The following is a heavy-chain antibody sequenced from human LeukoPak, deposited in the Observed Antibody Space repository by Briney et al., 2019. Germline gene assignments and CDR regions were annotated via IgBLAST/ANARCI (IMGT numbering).Heavy chain of an antibody. CDR1: GLTISSYS. CDR2: IGFTTSYI. J-gene: IGHJ6*03. V-gene: IGHV3-21*01. Sequence: GGFLRLSCAASGLTISSYSMNWVRQAPGKGGLEWVSSIGFTTSYIYYADSVKGRFTIPRDNAKNSLYLQMNSLRAEDTAVYYCARAHIVGFDYYYYLDVWGRGTTVTVSS. D-gene: IGHD3-16*02. CDR3: ARAHIVGFDYYYYLDV.